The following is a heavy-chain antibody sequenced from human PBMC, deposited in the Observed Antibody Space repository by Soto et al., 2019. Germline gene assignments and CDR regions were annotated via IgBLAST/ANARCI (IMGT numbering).Heavy chain of an antibody. CDR1: GFTFDDYT. Sequence: PGGSLRLSCAASGFTFDDYTMHWVRQAPGKGLEWVSLISWDGGSTYYADSVKGRFTISRDNSKNSLYLQMNSLRTEDTALYYCAKASSGYYLEYYGMDVWGQGTTVTGSS. CDR3: AKASSGYYLEYYGMDV. D-gene: IGHD3-22*01. V-gene: IGHV3-43*01. J-gene: IGHJ6*02. CDR2: ISWDGGST.